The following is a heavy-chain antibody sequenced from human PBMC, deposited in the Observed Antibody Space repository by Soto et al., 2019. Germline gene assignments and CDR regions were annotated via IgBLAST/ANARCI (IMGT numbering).Heavy chain of an antibody. Sequence: EEQLLESGGGLVQPGGSLRLSCAASGITISNYPMSWVRQAPGKGLDGVSGISGSGDRTYYADSAKGRFTISKDISRNSLSLQLDSLGVEDTAVYFCVKDDGGYPSTAPHWGQGTLVTVSS. D-gene: IGHD3-22*01. CDR3: VKDDGGYPSTAPH. V-gene: IGHV3-23*01. CDR1: GITISNYP. J-gene: IGHJ4*02. CDR2: ISGSGDRT.